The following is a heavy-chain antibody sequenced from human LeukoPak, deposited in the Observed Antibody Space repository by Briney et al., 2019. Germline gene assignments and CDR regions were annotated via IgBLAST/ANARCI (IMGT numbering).Heavy chain of an antibody. CDR3: ARTKLRLFDY. D-gene: IGHD2-8*01. V-gene: IGHV4-38-2*02. J-gene: IGHJ4*02. CDR1: GGSISSGYY. CDR2: IYHSGST. Sequence: PSETLSLTCTVSGGSISSGYYWGWIRQPPGKGLEWIGSIYHSGSTYYNPSLKSRVTISVDTSKNQFSLKLSSVTAADTAVYYCARTKLRLFDYWGQGTLVTVSS.